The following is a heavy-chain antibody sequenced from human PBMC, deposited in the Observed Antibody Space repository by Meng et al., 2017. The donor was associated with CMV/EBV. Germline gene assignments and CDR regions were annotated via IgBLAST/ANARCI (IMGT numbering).Heavy chain of an antibody. V-gene: IGHV3-30*02. D-gene: IGHD3-10*01. CDR2: IRYDGSNK. Sequence: GGSLRLSCAASGFTFSNAWMSWVRQAPGKGLEWVAFIRYDGSNKYYADSVKGRFTISRDNSKNTLYLQMNSLRAEDTAVYYCAKAMMVRGPLDYWGQGTLVTVSS. J-gene: IGHJ4*02. CDR3: AKAMMVRGPLDY. CDR1: GFTFSNAW.